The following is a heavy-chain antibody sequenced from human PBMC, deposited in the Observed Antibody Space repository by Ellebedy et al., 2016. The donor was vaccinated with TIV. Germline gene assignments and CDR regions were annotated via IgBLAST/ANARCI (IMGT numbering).Heavy chain of an antibody. V-gene: IGHV1-3*01. Sequence: AASVKVSCKASGYTFTSYAMHWARQAPGQRLEWMGWINAGNGNTKYSQKFQGRVTITRDTSASTAYMELSSLRSEDTAVYYCARAACGGDCLDFDYWGQGTLVTVSS. J-gene: IGHJ4*02. CDR1: GYTFTSYA. CDR3: ARAACGGDCLDFDY. D-gene: IGHD2-21*02. CDR2: INAGNGNT.